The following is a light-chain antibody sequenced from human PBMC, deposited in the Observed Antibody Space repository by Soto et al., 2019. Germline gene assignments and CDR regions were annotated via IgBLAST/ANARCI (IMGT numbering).Light chain of an antibody. CDR2: EGS. Sequence: QSALTQPASVSGSPGQSITISCTGTSSDVGSYKFVSWYQHHPGKAPKLMIYEGSKRPSGVSYRFSGSKSGNTASLTISGLQAEDEADYYCCSYAGSSTLVFGGETKLTVL. CDR3: CSYAGSSTLV. CDR1: SSDVGSYKF. V-gene: IGLV2-23*01. J-gene: IGLJ2*01.